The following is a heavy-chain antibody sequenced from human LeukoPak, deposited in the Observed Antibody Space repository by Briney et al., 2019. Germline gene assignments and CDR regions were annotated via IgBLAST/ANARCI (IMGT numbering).Heavy chain of an antibody. V-gene: IGHV1-18*01. D-gene: IGHD2-2*01. CDR3: ATVRVYCSSTSCRYDAFDI. CDR1: GYTFTTYG. Sequence: GASVKVSCKASGYTFTTYGISWVRQAPGQGLEWMGWISGYNGKTNSAQKLQGRVTMTTDTSTSTAYMELRSLRSDDTAVYYCATVRVYCSSTSCRYDAFDIWGQGTMVTVSS. J-gene: IGHJ3*02. CDR2: ISGYNGKT.